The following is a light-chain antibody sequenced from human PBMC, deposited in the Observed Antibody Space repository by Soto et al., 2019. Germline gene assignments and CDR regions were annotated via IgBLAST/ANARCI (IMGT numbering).Light chain of an antibody. CDR3: QPYNNWPPLT. Sequence: ELLITLSPATLSGPPAERATLSCGASQSVSSNLAWYQQKPGQAPRLLIYGASTRAAGIPARFSGSGSGTEFTLTISSLQSEDFAIYHCQPYNNWPPLTFGEGTKVDIK. CDR1: QSVSSN. J-gene: IGKJ4*01. V-gene: IGKV3-15*01. CDR2: GAS.